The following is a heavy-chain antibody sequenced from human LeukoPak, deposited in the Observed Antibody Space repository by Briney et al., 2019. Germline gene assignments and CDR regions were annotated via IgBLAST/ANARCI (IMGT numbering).Heavy chain of an antibody. CDR3: ARGKNWFDP. CDR1: GFTFSSYS. CDR2: IKEDGSEK. V-gene: IGHV3-7*01. Sequence: GGSLRLSCAASGFTFSSYSMNWVRQAPGKGLEWVANIKEDGSEKYYVDSVKGRSTISRDNAKNSLYLQMNSLRADDMAVYYCARGKNWFDPWGQGTLVTVSS. J-gene: IGHJ5*02.